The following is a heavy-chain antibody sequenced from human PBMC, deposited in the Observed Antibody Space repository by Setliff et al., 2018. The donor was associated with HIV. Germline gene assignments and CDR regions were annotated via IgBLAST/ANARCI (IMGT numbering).Heavy chain of an antibody. CDR3: ASDRGDTMILVVTTGAFDI. CDR2: INAANGNT. J-gene: IGHJ3*02. D-gene: IGHD3-22*01. Sequence: ASVKVSCKASGYTFTKYGMHWVRQAPGQRLEWMGWINAANGNTEYSQKFQGRVTITRDTSANTAYMELSSLRSEDTAVYYCASDRGDTMILVVTTGAFDIWGQGTMGTVSS. CDR1: GYTFTKYG. V-gene: IGHV1-3*01.